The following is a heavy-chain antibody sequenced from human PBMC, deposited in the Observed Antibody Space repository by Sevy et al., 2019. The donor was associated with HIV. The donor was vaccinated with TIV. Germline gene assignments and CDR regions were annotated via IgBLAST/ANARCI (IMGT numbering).Heavy chain of an antibody. D-gene: IGHD2-2*02. CDR3: ARGGEGVVPAPILGLGPWAKSWSFDL. J-gene: IGHJ2*01. Sequence: SETLSLTCAVSGGSFSGFSWNWIRQPPGKGLEWIGEINHYSPSLKSRVTISLDTSKNQFSLKLNSVTAADTAVYYCARGGEGVVPAPILGLGPWAKSWSFDLWGRGTLVTVSS. CDR1: GGSFSGFS. V-gene: IGHV4-34*01. CDR2: INH.